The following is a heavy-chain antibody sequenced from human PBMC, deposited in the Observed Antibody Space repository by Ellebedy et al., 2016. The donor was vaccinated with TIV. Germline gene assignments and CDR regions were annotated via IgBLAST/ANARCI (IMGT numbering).Heavy chain of an antibody. V-gene: IGHV4-34*01. CDR2: INHSGST. CDR3: ARGSYGRIAAADTYWYYYYGMDV. D-gene: IGHD6-13*01. CDR1: GGSFSGYY. Sequence: SETLSLTCAVYGGSFSGYYWSWIRQPPGKGLEWIGEINHSGSTNYNPSLESRVSISVDTSKNHFSLRLSSVTAADTAVYYCARGSYGRIAAADTYWYYYYGMDVWGQGTTVTVSS. J-gene: IGHJ6*02.